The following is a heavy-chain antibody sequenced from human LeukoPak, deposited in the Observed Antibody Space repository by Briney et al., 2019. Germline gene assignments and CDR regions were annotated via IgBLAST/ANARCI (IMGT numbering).Heavy chain of an antibody. Sequence: TGGSLRLSCAASGFTFSDYYMSWIRQAPGKGLECISYITGGGNTIEYGDSVKGRFTISRDNAKNSLFLQMNSLRTEDTAVYYCVRANYGFDYWGQGTLVTVSS. CDR1: GFTFSDYY. CDR3: VRANYGFDY. CDR2: ITGGGNTI. V-gene: IGHV3-11*04. D-gene: IGHD3-10*01. J-gene: IGHJ4*02.